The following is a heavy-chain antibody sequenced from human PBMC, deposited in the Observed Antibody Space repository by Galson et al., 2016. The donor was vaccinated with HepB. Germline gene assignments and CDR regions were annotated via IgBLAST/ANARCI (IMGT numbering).Heavy chain of an antibody. CDR3: ARETVCSTTDCWGYFDS. Sequence: SLRLSCAASGFTFATYSMNWVRQAPGKGLEWVSSIGANYDYIYYADSVEGRFTISRDNAENSLYLQMNSLRAEDTAVYYCARETVCSTTDCWGYFDSWGQGTLVTVPS. CDR1: GFTFATYS. CDR2: IGANYDYI. D-gene: IGHD2-2*01. V-gene: IGHV3-21*01. J-gene: IGHJ4*02.